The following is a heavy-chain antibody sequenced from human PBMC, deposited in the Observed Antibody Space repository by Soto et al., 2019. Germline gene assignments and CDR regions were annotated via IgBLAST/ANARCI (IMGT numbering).Heavy chain of an antibody. CDR1: EFTFSGYW. J-gene: IGHJ4*02. Sequence: EVQLVESGGGLVHPGGSLRLSCVVSEFTFSGYWMHWVRQAPGKGLECVANIHQNGTERYYVDSVKGRFTISRDNAKNSLYLHMNSLRAEDTAVYYCLGSGSFSLWGQGTLVTVSS. D-gene: IGHD3-10*01. CDR3: LGSGSFSL. CDR2: IHQNGTER. V-gene: IGHV3-7*01.